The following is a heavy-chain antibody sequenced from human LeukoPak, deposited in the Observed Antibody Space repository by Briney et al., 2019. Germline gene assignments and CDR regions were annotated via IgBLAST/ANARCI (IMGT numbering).Heavy chain of an antibody. Sequence: GGSLRLSCAASGFTFSSYSMNWVRQAPGKGLEWVSSISSSSSYIYYADSVKGRFTISRDNAKNSLYLQMNSLRAEDMAVYYCARRGRIAGYYYYYGMDVWGQGTTVTVSS. V-gene: IGHV3-21*01. CDR2: ISSSSSYI. J-gene: IGHJ6*02. CDR1: GFTFSSYS. CDR3: ARRGRIAGYYYYYGMDV. D-gene: IGHD1-26*01.